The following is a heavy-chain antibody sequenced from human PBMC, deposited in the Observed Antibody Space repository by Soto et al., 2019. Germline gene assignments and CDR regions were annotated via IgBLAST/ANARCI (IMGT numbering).Heavy chain of an antibody. CDR3: ARHVQWLVTFDY. D-gene: IGHD6-19*01. Sequence: QVQLQESGPGLVKPSEPLSLTCTVSGGSISSYYWSWIRQPPGKGLEWIGYIYYSGSTNYNPSLQSRVTISVDTSKNLFSLKLSSVNAADTAVYYCARHVQWLVTFDYWGQGTLVTVSS. CDR2: IYYSGST. V-gene: IGHV4-59*08. CDR1: GGSISSYY. J-gene: IGHJ4*02.